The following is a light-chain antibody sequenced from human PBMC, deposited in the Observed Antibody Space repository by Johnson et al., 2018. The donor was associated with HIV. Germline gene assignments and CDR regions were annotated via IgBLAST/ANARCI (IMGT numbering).Light chain of an antibody. Sequence: QSVLTQPPSVSAAPGQKVTISCSGNTSNIGSNSVSWYQHLPGIAPKLLVYDRYKRPSGIPDRFSGSKSGTSATLGITGLQTGDEADYYCGTWDSSLSVYVFGTGTNVTVL. CDR3: GTWDSSLSVYV. CDR1: TSNIGSNS. J-gene: IGLJ1*01. V-gene: IGLV1-51*01. CDR2: DRY.